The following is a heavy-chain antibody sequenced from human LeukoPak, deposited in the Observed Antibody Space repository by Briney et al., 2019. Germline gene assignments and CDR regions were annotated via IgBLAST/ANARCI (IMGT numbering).Heavy chain of an antibody. CDR2: IYYSGST. Sequence: SETLSLTCSVSGGSISSYYWSWIRQPPGKGLEWIGYIYYSGSTNYNPSLKSRVTISVDTSKNQFSLKLSSVTAADTAVYYCTTPGSSGYYYLYWGQGTLVTVSS. CDR3: TTPGSSGYYYLY. J-gene: IGHJ4*02. CDR1: GGSISSYY. V-gene: IGHV4-59*08. D-gene: IGHD3-22*01.